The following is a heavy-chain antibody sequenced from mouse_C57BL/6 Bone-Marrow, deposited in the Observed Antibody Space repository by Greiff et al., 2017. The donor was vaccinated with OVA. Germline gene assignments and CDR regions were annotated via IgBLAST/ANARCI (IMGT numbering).Heavy chain of an antibody. CDR2: IDPSDSYT. Sequence: QVQLQQPGAELVRPGTSVKLSCKASGYTFTSYWMHWVKQRPGQGLEWIGVIDPSDSYTNYNQKLKGKATLTVETSSSTAYMQLSSLTSEDSAVYYCARPYYGSSLCDYWGQGTTLTVSS. J-gene: IGHJ2*01. D-gene: IGHD1-1*01. CDR1: GYTFTSYW. V-gene: IGHV1-59*01. CDR3: ARPYYGSSLCDY.